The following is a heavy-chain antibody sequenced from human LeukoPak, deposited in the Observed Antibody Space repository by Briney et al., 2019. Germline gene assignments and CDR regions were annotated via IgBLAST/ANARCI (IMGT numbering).Heavy chain of an antibody. J-gene: IGHJ4*02. D-gene: IGHD3-16*01. Sequence: PSETLSLTCTVSGGPISSYYWSWIRQPPGKGLEWIGYIYYSGSTNYNPSLKSRVTISVDTSKEQFSLKVNSVTAADTAVYYCTRGAGWLIDYWGQGILVTVSS. CDR2: IYYSGST. V-gene: IGHV4-59*01. CDR3: TRGAGWLIDY. CDR1: GGPISSYY.